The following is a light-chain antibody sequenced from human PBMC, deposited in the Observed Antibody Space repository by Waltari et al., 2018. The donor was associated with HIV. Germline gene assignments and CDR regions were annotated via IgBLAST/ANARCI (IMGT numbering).Light chain of an antibody. Sequence: SYELTQPPSVSVSPGQAATIPCSGDTLDDKYVCWYQQKPGRSPVLVIYQDDKRLSGIPDRFSGSNSGNTATLTISGTQTMDEADYYCQAWDSGTGVFGTGTTVTVL. CDR1: TLDDKY. J-gene: IGLJ1*01. CDR3: QAWDSGTGV. V-gene: IGLV3-1*01. CDR2: QDD.